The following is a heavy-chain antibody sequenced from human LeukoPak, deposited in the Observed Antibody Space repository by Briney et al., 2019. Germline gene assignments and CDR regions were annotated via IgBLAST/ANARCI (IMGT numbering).Heavy chain of an antibody. D-gene: IGHD6-13*01. CDR1: GGSISSGGYY. Sequence: SETLSLTCTVSGGSISSGGYYWSWLRQHPGKGLEWIGYIYYSGSTYYNPSLKSRVTISVDTSKNQFSLKLSSVTAADTAVYYCARLIAAAGTDWFDPWGQGTLVTVSS. J-gene: IGHJ5*02. V-gene: IGHV4-31*03. CDR3: ARLIAAAGTDWFDP. CDR2: IYYSGST.